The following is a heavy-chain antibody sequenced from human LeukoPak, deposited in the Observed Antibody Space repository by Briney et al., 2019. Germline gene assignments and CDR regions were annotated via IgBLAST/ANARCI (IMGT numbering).Heavy chain of an antibody. D-gene: IGHD3-22*01. CDR2: IYYSGST. J-gene: IGHJ3*02. CDR1: DGSISSYY. Sequence: KPSETLSLTCTVSDGSISSYYWSWIRQPPGKGLEWIGYIYYSGSTNYNPSPKGRVTISVDTSKNQFSLKLSSVTAADTAVYYCGRIDSSSDAFDIWGQGTMVTVSS. V-gene: IGHV4-59*01. CDR3: GRIDSSSDAFDI.